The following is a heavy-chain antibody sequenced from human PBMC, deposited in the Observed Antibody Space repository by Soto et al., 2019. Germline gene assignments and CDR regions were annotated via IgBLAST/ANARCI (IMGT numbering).Heavy chain of an antibody. CDR1: GFTFSTYE. CDR2: ISSSGSAI. J-gene: IGHJ4*02. Sequence: PGGSLRLSCAASGFTFSTYEMNWVRQAPGKGLEWVSYISSSGSAIYYADSVKGRFTISRDNAKNSLFLQMNSLGAEDTAVYYCARETGTIAVSVTDYWGQGTLVTVSS. CDR3: ARETGTIAVSVTDY. D-gene: IGHD6-19*01. V-gene: IGHV3-48*03.